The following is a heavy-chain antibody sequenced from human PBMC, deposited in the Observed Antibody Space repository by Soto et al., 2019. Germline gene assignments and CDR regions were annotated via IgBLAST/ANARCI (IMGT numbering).Heavy chain of an antibody. CDR3: AKDWDYYDSSGYYTYPGIDY. CDR2: ISYDGSNK. V-gene: IGHV3-30*18. CDR1: GFTFSSYG. Sequence: QVQLVESGGGVVQPGRSLRLSCAASGFTFSSYGMHWVRQAPGKGLEWVAVISYDGSNKYYADSVKGRITISRDNSKNTLYLQMNSLRAEDTAVYYCAKDWDYYDSSGYYTYPGIDYWGQGTLVTVSS. J-gene: IGHJ4*02. D-gene: IGHD3-22*01.